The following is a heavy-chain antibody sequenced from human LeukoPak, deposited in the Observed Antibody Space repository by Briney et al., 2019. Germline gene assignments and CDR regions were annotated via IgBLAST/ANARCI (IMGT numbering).Heavy chain of an antibody. V-gene: IGHV3-74*01. Sequence: PGGSLRLSCAASGFSISSFWMHWVRQAPGKGVVWVARINSDGSSITYVDSVKGRFAISRDNAKNTFHLQMNSLTDDDTAVYYCAGGAYSFDYWGQGTLVTVSS. D-gene: IGHD4-11*01. CDR3: AGGAYSFDY. CDR1: GFSISSFW. CDR2: INSDGSSI. J-gene: IGHJ4*02.